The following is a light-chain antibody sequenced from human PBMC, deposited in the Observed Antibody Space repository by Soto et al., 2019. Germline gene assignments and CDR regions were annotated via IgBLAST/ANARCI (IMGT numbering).Light chain of an antibody. CDR3: QQANSFPSS. J-gene: IGKJ4*01. V-gene: IGKV1D-12*01. CDR2: AAS. Sequence: DIQMTQSPSSVSASVGDRVTITCRASQGISRWLAWYQQKPGKAPKLLIYAASSLQSGVPSRFKGSGSGTDVTLTISSLQPEYFATYYCQQANSFPSSFGGGTNVQI. CDR1: QGISRW.